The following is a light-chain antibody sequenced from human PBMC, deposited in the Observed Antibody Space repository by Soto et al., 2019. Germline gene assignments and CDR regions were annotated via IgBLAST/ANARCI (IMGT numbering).Light chain of an antibody. Sequence: EVVLTQSPGTLSLSPGERATLSCRASQSVGSSYLAWYQQRRGQAPRLLIYGASIRATGVPARFSGSGSGTEFTLTISSLQSEDFALFYCQQYYNWPLTFGQGTKVDIK. CDR3: QQYYNWPLT. V-gene: IGKV3-15*01. J-gene: IGKJ1*01. CDR2: GAS. CDR1: QSVGSSY.